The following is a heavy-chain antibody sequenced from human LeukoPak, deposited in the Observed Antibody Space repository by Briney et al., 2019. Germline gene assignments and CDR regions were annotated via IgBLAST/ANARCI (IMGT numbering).Heavy chain of an antibody. CDR2: IWYDGSNK. CDR1: GFTFSSYG. CDR3: ARDPTAYYDSSGYYLNTIDY. V-gene: IGHV3-33*08. Sequence: GRSLRLSCAGAGFTFSSYGMHWVRRAPGKGLEWVAVIWYDGSNKYYVDSVKGRFTISRDNSKNTLYLQMNSLRAEDTAVYYCARDPTAYYDSSGYYLNTIDYWGQGTLVTVSS. D-gene: IGHD3-22*01. J-gene: IGHJ4*02.